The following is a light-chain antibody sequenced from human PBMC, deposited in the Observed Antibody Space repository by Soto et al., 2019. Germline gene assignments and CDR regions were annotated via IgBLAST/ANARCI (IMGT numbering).Light chain of an antibody. CDR1: QDISDH. CDR3: LQDYNSPWT. CDR2: EAS. V-gene: IGKV1-27*01. J-gene: IGKJ1*01. Sequence: DFQMTQSPSSLSASVGDRVTITCRASQDISDHLAWYQHKPGKVPKLLIYEASTLQSGVTSRFSGGGSGTDFTLTISSLQPEDVGTYYCLQDYNSPWTFGRGTKVEIK.